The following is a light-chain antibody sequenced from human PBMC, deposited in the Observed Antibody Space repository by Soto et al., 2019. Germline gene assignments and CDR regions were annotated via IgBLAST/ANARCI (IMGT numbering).Light chain of an antibody. CDR3: AAWDDSLSGLYV. V-gene: IGLV1-47*01. J-gene: IGLJ1*01. CDR2: RNN. CDR1: SPKIGSNY. Sequence: QAVPAQPPPPSWTPRQRVTLPCSGNSPKIGSNYVYWYQQLPGTAPKLLIYRNNQRPSGVPDRFSGSKSGTSASLAISGLRSEDEADYYCAAWDDSLSGLYVFGTGTKVTVL.